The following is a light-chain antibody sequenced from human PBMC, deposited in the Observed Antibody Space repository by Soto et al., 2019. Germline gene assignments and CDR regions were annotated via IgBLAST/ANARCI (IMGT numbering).Light chain of an antibody. CDR1: QSLLHTDGYNY. CDR2: VSS. CDR3: MQSLQTPRT. Sequence: DIVMTQSPVSLPVTPGEPASISCRSSQSLLHTDGYNYLDWFLQKPGQSPQLLIYVSSYRASGVPDRFSGSGSGTDFTLKISRVEAEDVWVYYCMQSLQTPRTFGQGTKVEI. J-gene: IGKJ1*01. V-gene: IGKV2-28*01.